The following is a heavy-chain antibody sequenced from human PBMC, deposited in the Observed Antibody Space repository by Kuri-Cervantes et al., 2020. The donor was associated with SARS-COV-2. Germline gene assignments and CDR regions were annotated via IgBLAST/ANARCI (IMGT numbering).Heavy chain of an antibody. CDR2: INPSGGST. CDR1: GYTFTSYY. D-gene: IGHD3-3*01. V-gene: IGHV1-46*01. Sequence: ASVKVSCKASGYTFTSYYMHWVRQAPGQGLEWMGIINPSGGSTSYAQKFQGRVTMTRDTSTSTVYMELSSLRSEDTAVYYCARASGYDFWSGYNYYYYYMDVWGKGTTVTVSS. J-gene: IGHJ6*03. CDR3: ARASGYDFWSGYNYYYYYMDV.